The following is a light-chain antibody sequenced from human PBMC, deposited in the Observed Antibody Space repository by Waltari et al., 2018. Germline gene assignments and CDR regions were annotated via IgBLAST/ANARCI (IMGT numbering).Light chain of an antibody. J-gene: IGKJ2*01. Sequence: SCRARQSVSRYMAWYQQKPGQAPRLLIYDISNRATGIPARFSGSGSGSDFTLTISSLEPEDFAVYYCHQHNNWPYTFGQGTKLEI. CDR1: QSVSRY. CDR3: HQHNNWPYT. CDR2: DIS. V-gene: IGKV3-11*01.